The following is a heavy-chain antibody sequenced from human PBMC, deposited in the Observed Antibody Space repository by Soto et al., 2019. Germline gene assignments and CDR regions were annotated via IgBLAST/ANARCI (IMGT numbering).Heavy chain of an antibody. CDR3: ARDSPSIAAAGPNYYYYDMYV. V-gene: IGHV1-3*01. CDR2: INAGNGNT. J-gene: IGHJ6*03. Sequence: ASVKVSCKASGYTFTSYAMHWVRQAPGQRLEWMGWINAGNGNTKYSQKFQGRVTITRDTSASTAYMELSSLRSEDTAVYYCARDSPSIAAAGPNYYYYDMYVWGKGTTVTVSS. CDR1: GYTFTSYA. D-gene: IGHD6-13*01.